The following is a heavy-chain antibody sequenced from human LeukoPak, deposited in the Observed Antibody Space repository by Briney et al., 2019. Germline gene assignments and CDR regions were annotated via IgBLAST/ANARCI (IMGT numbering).Heavy chain of an antibody. CDR3: APLNWVYPDGFDI. CDR2: IKDDGSEK. CDR1: GFTFSGYW. D-gene: IGHD6-13*01. Sequence: GGSLRLSCAASGFTFSGYWMSWVRQAPGKGLEWVASIKDDGSEKYYMDSVKGRLTISRDNAKNSMSLQMNSLRAGDTAVYYCAPLNWVYPDGFDIWGQGTMVTVSS. J-gene: IGHJ3*02. V-gene: IGHV3-7*01.